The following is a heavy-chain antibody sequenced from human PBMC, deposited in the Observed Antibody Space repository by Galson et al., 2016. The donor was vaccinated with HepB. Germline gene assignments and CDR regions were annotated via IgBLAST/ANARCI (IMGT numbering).Heavy chain of an antibody. Sequence: QSGAEVKKPGESLKISCKGSGYSFTSCWIGWVRQMPGKGLEWMGIIYPDDSDTRYSPSFQGQVTISADKSISTAYLQWSSLKASDTAMYSCSTQTIYCSTTGCYRFWGQGTPVTVSA. J-gene: IGHJ1*01. CDR1: GYSFTSCW. CDR2: IYPDDSDT. V-gene: IGHV5-51*01. D-gene: IGHD2-2*01. CDR3: STQTIYCSTTGCYRF.